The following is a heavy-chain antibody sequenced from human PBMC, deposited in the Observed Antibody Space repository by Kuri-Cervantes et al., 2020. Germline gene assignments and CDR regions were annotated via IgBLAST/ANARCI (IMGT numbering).Heavy chain of an antibody. Sequence: SLKISCAASGFTFDDYAMHWVRQAPGKGLEWVSGISWNSGSIGYADPVKGRFTISRDNAKNSLYLQMNSLRAEDTALYYCMGVTMVRGVIIRPRDYWGQGTLVTVSS. CDR3: MGVTMVRGVIIRPRDY. V-gene: IGHV3-9*01. CDR2: ISWNSGSI. D-gene: IGHD3-10*01. CDR1: GFTFDDYA. J-gene: IGHJ4*02.